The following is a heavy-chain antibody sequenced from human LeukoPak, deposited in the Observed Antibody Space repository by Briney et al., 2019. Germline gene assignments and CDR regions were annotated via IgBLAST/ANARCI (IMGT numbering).Heavy chain of an antibody. Sequence: AAKVSCMASGGTFISYAISSVRQAPRQGLEWMGGVIPIFVTANYAQKFQGRVTITADKSTSTAYMELSSLRSEDTAVYYCAGDGYFTYGGQGTLVTASS. CDR2: VIPIFVTA. CDR1: GGTFISYA. CDR3: AGDGYFTY. V-gene: IGHV1-69*06. J-gene: IGHJ4*02. D-gene: IGHD2-21*01.